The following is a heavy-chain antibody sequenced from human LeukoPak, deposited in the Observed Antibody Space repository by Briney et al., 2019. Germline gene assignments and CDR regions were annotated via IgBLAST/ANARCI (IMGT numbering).Heavy chain of an antibody. CDR3: AKDIGPEYYYDSSGYDY. D-gene: IGHD3-22*01. V-gene: IGHV3-7*03. CDR2: IKPDGTEK. CDR1: GFVFSNYW. Sequence: GGSLRLSCAASGFVFSNYWMSWVRQAPGKGLEWVANIKPDGTEKYYVDSLKGRFTISRDNAKNSLYLQMNSLRAEDTALYYCAKDIGPEYYYDSSGYDYWGQGTLVTVSS. J-gene: IGHJ4*02.